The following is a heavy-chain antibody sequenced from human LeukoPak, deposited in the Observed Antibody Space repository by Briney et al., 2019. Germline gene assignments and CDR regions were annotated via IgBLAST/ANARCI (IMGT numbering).Heavy chain of an antibody. CDR3: ASRIVRATTFDY. CDR2: IIPIFGTA. CDR1: GGTFSSYA. Sequence: GASVKVSCKASGGTFSSYAISWVRQAPGQGLEWMGGIIPIFGTANYAQKFQGRVTITADESTSTAYMELSSLRSEDTAVYYCASRIVRATTFDYWGQGTLVTVSS. V-gene: IGHV1-69*13. D-gene: IGHD1-26*01. J-gene: IGHJ4*02.